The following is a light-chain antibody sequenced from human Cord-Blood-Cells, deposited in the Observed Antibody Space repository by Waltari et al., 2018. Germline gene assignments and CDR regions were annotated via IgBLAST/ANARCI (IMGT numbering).Light chain of an antibody. CDR1: QSNSSY. CDR3: QQSYSTPRT. J-gene: IGKJ2*01. CDR2: ATA. Sequence: DIQMTQSPSSLSASVGDRVTITCRASQSNSSYLNWYQQKPGKAPKLLIYATASLQSGVPTRCSGSGSGTDFTLTISSLQTQDCATYYCQQSYSTPRTFGQGTKLEIK. V-gene: IGKV1-39*01.